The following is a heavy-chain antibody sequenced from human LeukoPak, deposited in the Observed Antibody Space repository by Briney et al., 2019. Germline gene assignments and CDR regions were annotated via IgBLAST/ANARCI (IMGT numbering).Heavy chain of an antibody. D-gene: IGHD1-26*01. CDR3: ARDLGSNYVYFDY. V-gene: IGHV4-4*07. Sequence: SETLSLTCTVSGGSISSHYWSWLRQPAGKGLEYIGRIHTSGITNYSPSLKSRVTMSGDTSKNQFYLNLRSVTAADTAVYYCARDLGSNYVYFDYWGQGSLVTVSS. CDR2: IHTSGIT. J-gene: IGHJ4*02. CDR1: GGSISSHY.